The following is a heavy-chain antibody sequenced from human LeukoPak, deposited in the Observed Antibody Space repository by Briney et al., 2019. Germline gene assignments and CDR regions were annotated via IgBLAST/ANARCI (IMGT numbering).Heavy chain of an antibody. CDR3: ARHLYTIFGVVITHFNWFDP. CDR1: GFTVSSNY. V-gene: IGHV4-39*01. CDR2: IYYSGST. D-gene: IGHD3-3*01. J-gene: IGHJ5*02. Sequence: GSLRLSCAASGFTVSSNYMSWVRQAPGKGLEWIGSIYYSGSTYYNPSLKSRVTISVDTSKNQFSLKLSSVTAADTAVYYCARHLYTIFGVVITHFNWFDPWGQGTLVTVSS.